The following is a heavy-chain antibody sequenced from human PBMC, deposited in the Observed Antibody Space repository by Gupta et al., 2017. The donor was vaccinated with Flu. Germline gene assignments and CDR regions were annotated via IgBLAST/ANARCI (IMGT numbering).Heavy chain of an antibody. Sequence: EVQLLESGGGLVQPGGSLRLSCAASGFTFSSYAMSWVRQAPGKGLEWVSAISGSGGSTYYADSVKGRFTISRDNSKNTLYLQMNSLRAEDTAVYYCAKDLEIVVVISTTNLDYWGQGTLVTVSS. CDR2: ISGSGGST. D-gene: IGHD3-22*01. CDR1: GFTFSSYA. J-gene: IGHJ4*02. V-gene: IGHV3-23*01. CDR3: AKDLEIVVVISTTNLDY.